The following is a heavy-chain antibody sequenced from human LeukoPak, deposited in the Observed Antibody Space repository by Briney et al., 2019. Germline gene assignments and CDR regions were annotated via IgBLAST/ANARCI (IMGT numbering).Heavy chain of an antibody. J-gene: IGHJ4*02. CDR2: IYYSGST. D-gene: IGHD1-26*01. CDR1: GGSISSYY. Sequence: SETLSLTCTVSGGSISSYYWSWIRQPPGKGLEWIGYIYYSGSTNYNPSLKSRVTISVDTSKNQFSLKLSSVTAADTAVYYCARHNSGSLYYFDYRGQGTLVTVSS. V-gene: IGHV4-59*08. CDR3: ARHNSGSLYYFDY.